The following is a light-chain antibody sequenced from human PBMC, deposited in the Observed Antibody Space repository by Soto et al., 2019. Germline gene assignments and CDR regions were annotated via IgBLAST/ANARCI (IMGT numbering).Light chain of an antibody. Sequence: QSALTQPASVSGSPGQSITISCTGTSSDVGGYNYLSWYQQNPGKAPKVMIYEVSNRPLGVSNRFSGSKSGNTASLTISGLQAEDEADYYCSAYTTSGTPVFGGGTKLTVL. CDR2: EVS. J-gene: IGLJ3*02. CDR1: SSDVGGYNY. V-gene: IGLV2-14*01. CDR3: SAYTTSGTPV.